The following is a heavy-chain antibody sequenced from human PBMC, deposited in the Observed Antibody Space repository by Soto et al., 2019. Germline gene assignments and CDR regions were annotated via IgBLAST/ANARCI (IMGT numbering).Heavy chain of an antibody. J-gene: IGHJ6*04. CDR1: GFTFSSYA. CDR3: AKDLGGDYEAGDV. D-gene: IGHD4-17*01. Sequence: EVQLLESGGGLGQPGGSLRLSCAASGFTFSSYAMSWVRQAPGKGLEWVSAISGSGGSTYYADSVKGRFTISRDNSKNRLYLQMNSLRAEDTAVYYCAKDLGGDYEAGDVWGKGTTVTVSS. V-gene: IGHV3-23*01. CDR2: ISGSGGST.